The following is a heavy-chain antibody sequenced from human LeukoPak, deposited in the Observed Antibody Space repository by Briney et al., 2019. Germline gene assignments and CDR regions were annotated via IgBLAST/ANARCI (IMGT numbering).Heavy chain of an antibody. CDR1: GGSISSYY. D-gene: IGHD6-6*01. Sequence: SETLSLTCTVSGGSISSYYWSWIRQPPGKGLEWIGYIYTSGSTNYNPSLKSRVTISVDTSKNQFSLKLSSVTAADTAVYYCARHRAARTSSFDYWGQGTLVTVSS. V-gene: IGHV4-4*09. CDR2: IYTSGST. CDR3: ARHRAARTSSFDY. J-gene: IGHJ4*02.